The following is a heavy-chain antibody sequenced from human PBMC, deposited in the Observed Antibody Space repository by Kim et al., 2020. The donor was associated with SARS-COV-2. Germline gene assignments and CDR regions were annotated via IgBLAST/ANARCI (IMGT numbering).Heavy chain of an antibody. CDR3: ARVKNILTGYYFLQNNWFDP. D-gene: IGHD3-9*01. CDR1: GGSISSYY. CDR2: IYYSGST. V-gene: IGHV4-59*01. J-gene: IGHJ5*02. Sequence: SETLSLTCTVSGGSISSYYWSWIRQPPGKGLEWIGYIYYSGSTNYNPSLKSRVTISVDTSKNQFSLKLSSVTAADTAVYYCARVKNILTGYYFLQNNWFDPWGQGTLVTVSS.